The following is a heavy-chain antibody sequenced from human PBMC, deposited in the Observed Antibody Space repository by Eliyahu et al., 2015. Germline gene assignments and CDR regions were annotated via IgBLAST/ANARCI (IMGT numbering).Heavy chain of an antibody. D-gene: IGHD3-22*01. Sequence: QVHLVQSGAEVKKPGASVKVSCKISGYTLTELSMVWVRQAPGKGLEWMGTFDPEXGERIYAQKFQGRVTMTEDTSTDTAYVELSSLRSEDTAVYYCATGPQYYNNNESYAGDYWGQGTLLTVSS. CDR2: FDPEXGER. CDR3: ATGPQYYNNNESYAGDY. V-gene: IGHV1-24*01. J-gene: IGHJ4*02. CDR1: GYTLTELS.